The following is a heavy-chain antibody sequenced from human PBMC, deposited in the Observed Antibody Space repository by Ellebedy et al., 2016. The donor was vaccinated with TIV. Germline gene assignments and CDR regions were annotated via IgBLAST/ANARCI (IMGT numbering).Heavy chain of an antibody. CDR2: ISSGGT. V-gene: IGHV4-61*02. CDR3: ARGHNWFDL. CDR1: GGSISSGSYY. Sequence: SETLSLTXTVSGGSISSGSYYWSWVRQPAGKGLEWIGRISSGGTSYNPSLRSRVTMSVDTSKNQFSLRLTSVMAADAAAYYCARGHNWFDLWGQGTLVIVSS. J-gene: IGHJ5*02.